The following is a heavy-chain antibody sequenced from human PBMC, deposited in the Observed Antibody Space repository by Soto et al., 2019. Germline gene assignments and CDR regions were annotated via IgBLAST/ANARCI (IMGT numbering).Heavy chain of an antibody. J-gene: IGHJ3*02. Sequence: QVQLVQSGAGVKKPGSSVKVSCKASGGTFSSYAISWVRQAPGQGLEWMGGIIPIFGTANYAQKFQGRVTITADESTSTAYMELSSLRSEDTAVYYCARDGYCSSTSCPRGTDAFDIWGQGTMVTVSS. CDR2: IIPIFGTA. CDR1: GGTFSSYA. D-gene: IGHD2-2*03. V-gene: IGHV1-69*01. CDR3: ARDGYCSSTSCPRGTDAFDI.